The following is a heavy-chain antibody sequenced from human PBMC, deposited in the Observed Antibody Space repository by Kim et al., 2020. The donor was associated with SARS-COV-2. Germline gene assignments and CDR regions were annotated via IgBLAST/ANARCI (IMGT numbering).Heavy chain of an antibody. V-gene: IGHV3-30*03. CDR2: ISYDGSNK. CDR3: TVETFDY. CDR1: GFTFSSYG. D-gene: IGHD1-1*01. Sequence: GGSLRLSCAASGFTFSSYGMHWVRQAPGKGLEWVAVISYDGSNKYYADSVKGRFTISRDNSKNTLFLQMNSLRAEDTAVYYCTVETFDYWGQGTLVTVPS. J-gene: IGHJ4*02.